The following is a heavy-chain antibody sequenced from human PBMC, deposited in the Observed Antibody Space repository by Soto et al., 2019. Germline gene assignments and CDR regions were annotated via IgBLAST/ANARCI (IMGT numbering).Heavy chain of an antibody. J-gene: IGHJ4*02. CDR2: IYYTGST. V-gene: IGHV4-30-4*01. CDR1: GGSISTGDYY. Sequence: QVQLQESGPGLVKPSQTLSLTCSVSGGSISTGDYYWNWIRQPPGKGLEWIGYIYYTGSTYYNPSLKSRVIISIATSKNQLSVNLTSVTAADTAIYYCARGSEGDDYDSKLGFDYWGQGILVTVSS. D-gene: IGHD3-22*01. CDR3: ARGSEGDDYDSKLGFDY.